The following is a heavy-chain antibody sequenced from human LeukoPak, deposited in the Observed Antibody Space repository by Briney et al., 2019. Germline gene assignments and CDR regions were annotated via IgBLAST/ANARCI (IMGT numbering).Heavy chain of an antibody. J-gene: IGHJ6*02. CDR3: ASSTVNYYGMDV. V-gene: IGHV4-34*01. CDR1: GGSFSGYY. Sequence: SETLSLTCAVYGGSFSGYYWSWIRQPPGKGLEWIGEINHSGSTNYNPSPKSRVTISVDTSKNQFSLKLSSVTAADTAVYYCASSTVNYYGMDVWGQGTTVTVSS. D-gene: IGHD4-17*01. CDR2: INHSGST.